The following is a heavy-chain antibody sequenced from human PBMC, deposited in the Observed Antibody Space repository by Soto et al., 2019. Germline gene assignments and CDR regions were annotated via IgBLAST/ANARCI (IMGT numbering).Heavy chain of an antibody. CDR1: GHLFNNHW. J-gene: IGHJ5*02. CDR3: ARGYFDSGHGYDL. CDR2: IFTRDSET. V-gene: IGHV5-51*01. Sequence: GESLKISCKGPGHLFNNHWIGWVRQTPGKGLEWMGLIFTRDSETKTSPSFQGHVSFSVDNSINAVYLQWTSLKTTDTGIYFCARGYFDSGHGYDLWGQGTLVTVSS. D-gene: IGHD3-10*01.